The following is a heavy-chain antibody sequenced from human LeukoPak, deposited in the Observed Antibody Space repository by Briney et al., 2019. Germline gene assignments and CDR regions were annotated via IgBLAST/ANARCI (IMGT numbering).Heavy chain of an antibody. CDR1: GFTFSSYA. V-gene: IGHV3-23*01. D-gene: IGHD6-6*01. J-gene: IGHJ4*02. CDR3: ARGDSSSSVSTFDY. CDR2: ISGSGGST. Sequence: GGSLRLSCAASGFTFSSYAMSWARQAPGKGLEGSSPISGSGGSTYYADSVKGRFTISRDNSKNTLYLQMNSLRAEDTAVYYCARGDSSSSVSTFDYWGQGTLVTVSS.